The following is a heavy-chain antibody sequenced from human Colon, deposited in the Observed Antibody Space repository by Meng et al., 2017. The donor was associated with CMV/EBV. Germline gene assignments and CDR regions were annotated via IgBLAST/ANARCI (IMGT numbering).Heavy chain of an antibody. CDR1: GFSFSVYS. CDR3: ARDLDNWSDGYIDH. V-gene: IGHV3-21*06. J-gene: IGHJ4*02. D-gene: IGHD1-1*01. CDR2: ISSSSANI. Sequence: GGSLRLSCAASGFSFSVYSMNWVRQVPGKGLEWVSSISSSSANIYYADSVKGRFTISRDNAKTSLYLQMHSLRAEDPAVYYCARDLDNWSDGYIDHWGQGTLVTVSS.